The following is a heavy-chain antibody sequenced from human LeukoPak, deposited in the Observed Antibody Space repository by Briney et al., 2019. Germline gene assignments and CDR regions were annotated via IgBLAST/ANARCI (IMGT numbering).Heavy chain of an antibody. J-gene: IGHJ3*02. CDR2: ISSSSYI. CDR1: GFTFSSYS. Sequence: GGSLRLSCAASGFTFSSYSMNWVRQAPGKGLEWVSSISSSSYIYYADSVKGRFTISRDNAKNPLYLQMNSLRAEDTAVYYCARDTMIVVDDAFDIWGQGTMVTVSS. CDR3: ARDTMIVVDDAFDI. D-gene: IGHD3-22*01. V-gene: IGHV3-21*01.